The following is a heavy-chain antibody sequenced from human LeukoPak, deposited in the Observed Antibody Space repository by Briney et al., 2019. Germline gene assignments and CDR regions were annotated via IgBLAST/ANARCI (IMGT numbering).Heavy chain of an antibody. Sequence: GESLKISCKGSGYSFTSYWIGWVRQMPGKSLEWMGLIYPGDSRTRYSPSFQGQVTFSVDTSINTAYLQWTSLKASDTAMYYCARRPTGSYDPWGRGTLVTVSS. CDR1: GYSFTSYW. CDR2: IYPGDSRT. V-gene: IGHV5-51*01. CDR3: ARRPTGSYDP. J-gene: IGHJ5*02. D-gene: IGHD1-26*01.